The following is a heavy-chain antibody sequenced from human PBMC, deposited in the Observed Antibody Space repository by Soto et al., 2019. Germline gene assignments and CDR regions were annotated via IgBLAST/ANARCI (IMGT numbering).Heavy chain of an antibody. CDR3: ASVSAKNYDFWSGYRPYDAFDI. Sequence: GGSLRLSCASSGVTFSSYAMILVRQAPGKGLEWVSAISGSGGSTYYADSVKGRFTISRDNSKNTLYLQMNSLRSEDTAVYYCASVSAKNYDFWSGYRPYDAFDIWGQGTMVTVSS. CDR2: ISGSGGST. V-gene: IGHV3-23*01. D-gene: IGHD3-3*01. J-gene: IGHJ3*02. CDR1: GVTFSSYA.